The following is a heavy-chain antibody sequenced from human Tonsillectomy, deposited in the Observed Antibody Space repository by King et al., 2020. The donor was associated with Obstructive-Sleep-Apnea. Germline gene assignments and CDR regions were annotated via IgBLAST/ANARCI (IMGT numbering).Heavy chain of an antibody. CDR1: GFTFDDNG. Sequence: VQLVESGVVVVRPVGSLRLSCAASGFTFDDNGMSWVRQNPGRGLEWVSGIYWKGGITGYADSVKGRFTISRDNAKNSLYLQMNFLRAEDTALYHCARYMVRGVIGAFDIWGQGTMVTVSS. CDR3: ARYMVRGVIGAFDI. V-gene: IGHV3-20*01. D-gene: IGHD3-10*01. J-gene: IGHJ3*02. CDR2: IYWKGGIT.